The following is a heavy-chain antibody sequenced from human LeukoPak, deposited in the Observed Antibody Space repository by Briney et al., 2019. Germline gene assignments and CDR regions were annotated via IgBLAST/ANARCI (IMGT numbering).Heavy chain of an antibody. CDR3: ARDPVPEF. Sequence: GGSLRLSCAASGFTVSSSYMNWVRQAPGKGLECVSVINSGGATDYADSVKGRFTISRDNCKNTLYLQMNNLRAEDTAVYYCARDPVPEFWGQGTMVTVFS. D-gene: IGHD1-14*01. CDR1: GFTVSSSY. CDR2: INSGGAT. V-gene: IGHV3-53*01. J-gene: IGHJ3*01.